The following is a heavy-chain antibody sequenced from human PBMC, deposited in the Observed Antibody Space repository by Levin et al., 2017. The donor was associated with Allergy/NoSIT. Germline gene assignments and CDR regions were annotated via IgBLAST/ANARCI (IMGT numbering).Heavy chain of an antibody. CDR1: GFSFSSQW. J-gene: IGHJ3*01. V-gene: IGHV3-7*04. D-gene: IGHD3-10*01. CDR3: TRENYGDAFDL. CDR2: MNEDGSAK. Sequence: GGSLRLSFAASGFSFSSQWTNWVRQAPGKGLEWVANMNEDGSAKYYVDSVKGRFTISRDNAKNSLFLQMNSLRAEDTAVYYCTRENYGDAFDLWGQGTMVTVSS.